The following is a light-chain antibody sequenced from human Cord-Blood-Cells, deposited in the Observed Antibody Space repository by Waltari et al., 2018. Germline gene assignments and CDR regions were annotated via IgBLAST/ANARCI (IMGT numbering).Light chain of an antibody. CDR1: KSISSW. J-gene: IGKJ1*01. CDR3: QQYNGYWT. Sequence: DIQMTQPPSTLPASVGDRGTITCRASKSISSWLAWYQQKPGKAPKLLIYKASSFESGVPSMFSGSGSVTEFTLTISSLQPDDFATYYCQQYNGYWTFGQGTKVEIK. CDR2: KAS. V-gene: IGKV1-5*03.